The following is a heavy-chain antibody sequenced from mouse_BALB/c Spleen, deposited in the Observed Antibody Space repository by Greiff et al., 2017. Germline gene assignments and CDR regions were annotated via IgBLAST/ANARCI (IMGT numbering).Heavy chain of an antibody. CDR1: GFTFSSYA. CDR2: ISSGGST. V-gene: IGHV5-6-5*01. Sequence: EVKLVESGGGLVKPGGSLKLSCAASGFTFSSYAMSWVRQTPEKRLEWVASISSGGSTYYPDSVKGRFTISRDNARNILYLQMSSLRSEDTAMYYCARGHRYYFDYWGQGTTLTVSS. CDR3: ARGHRYYFDY. D-gene: IGHD2-14*01. J-gene: IGHJ2*01.